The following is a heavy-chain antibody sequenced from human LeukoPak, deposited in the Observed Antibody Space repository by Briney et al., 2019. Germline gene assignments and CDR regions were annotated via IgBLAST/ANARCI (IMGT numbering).Heavy chain of an antibody. D-gene: IGHD4-17*01. Sequence: GGSLRLSCAASGFTFSDYYMSWIRQAPGKGLEWVSYISSSSSYTNYADSVKGRFTISRDNAKNSLYLQMNSLRAEDTAVYYCARATVTGDYFDYWGRGTLVTVSS. V-gene: IGHV3-11*05. CDR1: GFTFSDYY. J-gene: IGHJ4*02. CDR3: ARATVTGDYFDY. CDR2: ISSSSSYT.